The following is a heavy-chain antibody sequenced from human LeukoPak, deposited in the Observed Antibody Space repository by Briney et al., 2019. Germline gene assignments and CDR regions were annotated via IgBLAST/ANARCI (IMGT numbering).Heavy chain of an antibody. Sequence: GGSLRLSCAASGFTFSSYGMHWVRQAPGKGLEWVAVISYDGSNKYYADSVKGRFTISRDNSKNTLYLQMNSLRAEDTAVYYCARDIVSYYIDYWGQGTLVTVSS. CDR1: GFTFSSYG. D-gene: IGHD2-2*02. V-gene: IGHV3-30*03. CDR2: ISYDGSNK. CDR3: ARDIVSYYIDY. J-gene: IGHJ4*02.